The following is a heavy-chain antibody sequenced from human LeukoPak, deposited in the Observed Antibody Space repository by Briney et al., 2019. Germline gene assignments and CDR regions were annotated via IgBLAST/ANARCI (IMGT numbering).Heavy chain of an antibody. J-gene: IGHJ4*02. D-gene: IGHD1-26*01. CDR3: VKDGDDSGSYLVY. V-gene: IGHV3-30*02. Sequence: PGGSLRLSCAASRFTFSSYGMHWVRQAPAKGQEWVAFIPYDGNNKYYADSVKGRFTISRDNSKNTLYLQMNSLRAEDTAVYYCVKDGDDSGSYLVYWGQGTLVTVSS. CDR2: IPYDGNNK. CDR1: RFTFSSYG.